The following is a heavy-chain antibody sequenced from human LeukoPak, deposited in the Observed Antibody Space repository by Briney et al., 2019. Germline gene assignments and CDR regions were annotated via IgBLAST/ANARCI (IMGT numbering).Heavy chain of an antibody. D-gene: IGHD3-3*01. Sequence: ASVKVSCKASGYTFTSYGISWVRQAPGQGLEWMGWISAYNGNTNYAQKLQGRVTMTRDMSTSTVYMELSSLRSEDTAVYYCARVHLEWFLPVDYWGQGTLVTVSS. CDR1: GYTFTSYG. CDR2: ISAYNGNT. J-gene: IGHJ4*02. CDR3: ARVHLEWFLPVDY. V-gene: IGHV1-18*01.